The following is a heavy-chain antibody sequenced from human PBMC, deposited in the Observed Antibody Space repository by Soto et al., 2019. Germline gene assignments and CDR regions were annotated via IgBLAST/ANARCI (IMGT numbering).Heavy chain of an antibody. Sequence: ASVKVSCKGSGYTFTSYAMHWVRQAPGQRLEWMGWINAGNGNTKYSQKFQGRVTITRDTSASTAYMELSSPRSEDTAVYYCARGPGGPDGPGDYWGQGTLVTVSS. CDR1: GYTFTSYA. V-gene: IGHV1-3*01. J-gene: IGHJ4*02. D-gene: IGHD2-15*01. CDR3: ARGPGGPDGPGDY. CDR2: INAGNGNT.